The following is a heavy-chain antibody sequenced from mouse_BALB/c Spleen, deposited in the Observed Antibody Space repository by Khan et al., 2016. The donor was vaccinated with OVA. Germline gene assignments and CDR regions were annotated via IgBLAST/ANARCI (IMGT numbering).Heavy chain of an antibody. V-gene: IGHV1-61*01. Sequence: QVQLKQSGAELVRPGDSVKLSCKASGYTFTSFWMNWVTQRPGQGLEWIGMIDPSASETHYTDIFKDKATFTVDKSSSTAYMQLSGLTSEDSAVYYCARVGYGASFAYWGQGTSVIVSA. CDR2: IDPSASET. D-gene: IGHD1-1*02. CDR3: ARVGYGASFAY. CDR1: GYTFTSFW. J-gene: IGHJ3*01.